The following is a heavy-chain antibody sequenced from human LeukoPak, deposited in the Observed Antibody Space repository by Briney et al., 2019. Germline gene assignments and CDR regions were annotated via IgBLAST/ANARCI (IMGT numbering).Heavy chain of an antibody. CDR2: ISGTGGST. CDR1: GFTFSSYT. J-gene: IGHJ4*02. V-gene: IGHV3-23*01. D-gene: IGHD3-3*01. Sequence: PGGSLRLSRAASGFTFSSYTMSWVRQAPGKGLEWVSAISGTGGSTYYADSVKGRFTISRDNSKNTLYLQLNSLRAEDTALYYCARDPYSDFWSGYSAYFDYWGQGTLVTVSS. CDR3: ARDPYSDFWSGYSAYFDY.